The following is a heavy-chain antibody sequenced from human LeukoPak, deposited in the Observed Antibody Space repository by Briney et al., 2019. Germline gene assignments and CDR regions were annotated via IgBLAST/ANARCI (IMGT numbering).Heavy chain of an antibody. CDR3: ARGPLDMTTVKYYYYGMDV. V-gene: IGHV3-21*01. D-gene: IGHD4-17*01. CDR1: GFTFSSYS. Sequence: GGSLRLSCAASGFTFSSYSMTWVRQAPGKGLEWVSSISSSSSYIYYADSVKGRFTISRDNAKNSPYLQMNSLRAEDTAVYYCARGPLDMTTVKYYYYGMDVWGQGTTVTVSS. J-gene: IGHJ6*02. CDR2: ISSSSSYI.